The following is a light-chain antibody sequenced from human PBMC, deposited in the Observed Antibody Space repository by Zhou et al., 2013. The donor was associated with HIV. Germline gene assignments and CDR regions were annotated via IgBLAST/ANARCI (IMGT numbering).Light chain of an antibody. CDR1: QSISSY. V-gene: IGKV1-5*03. Sequence: DIQMTQSPSTLSASVGDRVTITCRASQSISSYLNWYQQKPGKAPKLLIYKASSLRSGVPSRFSGSESGTEFTLTISSLQPDDFATYYCQQYNNYPRTFGQGTKGGNQT. CDR3: QQYNNYPRT. CDR2: KAS. J-gene: IGKJ1*01.